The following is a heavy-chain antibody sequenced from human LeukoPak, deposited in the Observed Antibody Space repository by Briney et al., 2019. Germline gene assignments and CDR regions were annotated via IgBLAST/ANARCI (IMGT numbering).Heavy chain of an antibody. D-gene: IGHD5-24*01. J-gene: IGHJ3*02. V-gene: IGHV3-30*01. CDR1: GFTFSSYA. Sequence: GRSLRLFCAASGFTFSSYAMHWVRQAPGKGLEWVAVISYDGSNKYYADSVKGRFTISRDNSKNTLYLQMNSLRAEDTAVYYCARAGVVGYNSYDAFDIWGQGTMVTVSS. CDR2: ISYDGSNK. CDR3: ARAGVVGYNSYDAFDI.